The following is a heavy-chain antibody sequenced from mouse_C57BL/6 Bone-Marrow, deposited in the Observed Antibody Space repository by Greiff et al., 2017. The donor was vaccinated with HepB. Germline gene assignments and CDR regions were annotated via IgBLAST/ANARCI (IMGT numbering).Heavy chain of an antibody. Sequence: VQLQQSGPGLVQPSQSLSITCTVSGFSLTSYGVHWVRQPPGKGLEWLGVIWSGGSTDYNAAFISRLSISKDNSKSQVFFKMNSLQADDTAIYYCAKDYYGSSYEDYAMDYWGQGTSVTVSS. CDR1: GFSLTSYG. V-gene: IGHV2-4*01. J-gene: IGHJ4*01. CDR2: IWSGGST. CDR3: AKDYYGSSYEDYAMDY. D-gene: IGHD1-1*01.